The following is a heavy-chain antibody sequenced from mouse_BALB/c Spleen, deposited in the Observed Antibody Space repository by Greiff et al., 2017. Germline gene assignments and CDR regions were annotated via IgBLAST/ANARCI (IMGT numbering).Heavy chain of an antibody. D-gene: IGHD2-14*01. Sequence: VQLKESGPELVKPGASVKIPCKASGYTFTDYNMDWVKQSHGKSLEWIGDINPNNGGTIYNQKFKGKATLTVDKSSSTAYMELRSLTSEDTAVYYCARRYDPLYAMDYWGQGTSVTVSS. CDR3: ARRYDPLYAMDY. CDR1: GYTFTDYN. CDR2: INPNNGGT. J-gene: IGHJ4*01. V-gene: IGHV1-18*01.